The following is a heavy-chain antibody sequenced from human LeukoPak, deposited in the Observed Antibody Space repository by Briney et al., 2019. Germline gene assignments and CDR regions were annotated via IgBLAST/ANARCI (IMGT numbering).Heavy chain of an antibody. CDR1: GFTFSSYS. V-gene: IGHV3-30*03. Sequence: GGSLRLSCAASGFTFSSYSMNWVRQAPGKGLEWVAVISYDGSHKYYADSVKGRFTISRDNSKNTLYLQMNSLRAEDTAVYYCARPLGYCSGGSCYSASNDAFDIWGQGTMVTVSS. CDR2: ISYDGSHK. J-gene: IGHJ3*02. CDR3: ARPLGYCSGGSCYSASNDAFDI. D-gene: IGHD2-15*01.